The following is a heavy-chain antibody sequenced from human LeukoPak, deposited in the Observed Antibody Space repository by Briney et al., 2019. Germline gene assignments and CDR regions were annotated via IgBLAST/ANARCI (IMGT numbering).Heavy chain of an antibody. V-gene: IGHV3-23*01. Sequence: GGSLRLSCAASGFTFSSYAMGWVRQAPGKGLEWVSAISGSGGSTYYADSVKGRFTISRDNSKNTLYLQMNSLRAEDTAVYYCATQGIAVAGLFDYWGQGTLVTVSS. D-gene: IGHD6-19*01. CDR2: ISGSGGST. CDR1: GFTFSSYA. J-gene: IGHJ4*02. CDR3: ATQGIAVAGLFDY.